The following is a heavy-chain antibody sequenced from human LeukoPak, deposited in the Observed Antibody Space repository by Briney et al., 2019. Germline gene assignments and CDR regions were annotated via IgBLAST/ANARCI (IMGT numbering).Heavy chain of an antibody. D-gene: IGHD3-22*01. V-gene: IGHV3-23*01. CDR1: GFTFSSYA. J-gene: IGHJ4*02. CDR2: ISGSGGST. CDR3: AKDLDDSSGYYLDY. Sequence: QPGGALRLSCSASGFTFSSYAMSWVRQAPGKGLEWVSAISGSGGSTYYADSVKGRFTISRDNSKNTLYLQMNSLRAEDTAVYYCAKDLDDSSGYYLDYWGQGNLVTVSS.